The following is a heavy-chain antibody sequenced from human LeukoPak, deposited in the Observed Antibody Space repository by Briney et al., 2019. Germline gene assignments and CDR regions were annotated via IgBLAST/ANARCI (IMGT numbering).Heavy chain of an antibody. CDR1: GFTFSNYW. Sequence: GGSLRLSCAASGFTFSNYWMSWVRQAPGKGLEWVAHIKEDGSEKYYVDSVRGRFTISRDNAKNSLYLQMNSLRAEDTAVYYCARVHWYFDLWGRGTLVTVSS. J-gene: IGHJ2*01. CDR3: ARVHWYFDL. CDR2: IKEDGSEK. V-gene: IGHV3-7*04.